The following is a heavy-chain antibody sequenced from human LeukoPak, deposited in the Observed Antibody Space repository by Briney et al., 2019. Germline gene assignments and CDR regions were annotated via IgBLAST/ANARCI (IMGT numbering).Heavy chain of an antibody. D-gene: IGHD3-22*01. V-gene: IGHV3-23*01. CDR1: GFTVSRYG. Sequence: GGSLRLSCAASGFTVSRYGMSWVRQAPGKGLEWVSAISGSGGSTYYADSVKGRFTISRDNSKNTLYLQMNSLRAEDTAVYYCAKVFVYYDSSGYPVDYWGQGTLVTVSS. J-gene: IGHJ4*02. CDR3: AKVFVYYDSSGYPVDY. CDR2: ISGSGGST.